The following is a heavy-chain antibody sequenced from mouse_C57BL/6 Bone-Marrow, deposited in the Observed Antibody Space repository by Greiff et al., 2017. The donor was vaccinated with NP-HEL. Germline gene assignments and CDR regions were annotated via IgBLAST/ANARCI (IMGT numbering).Heavy chain of an antibody. CDR1: GIDFSRYW. V-gene: IGHV4-1*01. Sequence: EVQLQESGGGLVQPGGSLKLSCAASGIDFSRYWMSCVRRAPGTGLEWLGVLNPDRSTINYEPSLQDKFIISRDNAKNTLYLQMSKVRSEDTALYYCATRIYDGYYGYFDVWCTGTTVTVSS. J-gene: IGHJ1*03. CDR3: ATRIYDGYYGYFDV. D-gene: IGHD2-3*01. CDR2: LNPDRSTI.